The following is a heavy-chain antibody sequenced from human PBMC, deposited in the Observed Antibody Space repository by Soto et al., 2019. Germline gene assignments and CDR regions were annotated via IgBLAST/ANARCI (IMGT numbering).Heavy chain of an antibody. CDR1: GFTFSSHS. D-gene: IGHD4-17*01. CDR3: ARGRTVADTSDFDY. Sequence: QVQLVESGGGVVEPGRSLRLSCATSGFTFSSHSMHWVRQAPGKGLEWVAIPSYDGTIVDAVKGRFTIPRDSFKNTLYVQMNSLRAEDTAVYYCARGRTVADTSDFDYWCQRTLVTVSS. CDR2: PSYDGT. J-gene: IGHJ4*02. V-gene: IGHV3-30-3*01.